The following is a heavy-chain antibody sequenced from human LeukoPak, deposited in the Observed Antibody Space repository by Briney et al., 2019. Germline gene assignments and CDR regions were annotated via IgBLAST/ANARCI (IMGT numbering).Heavy chain of an antibody. CDR2: ILYDGTNK. J-gene: IGHJ4*02. CDR1: GFTFSSFG. D-gene: IGHD1-26*01. CDR3: XKDXRXYYXDNHSEMDEHDY. Sequence: GGSLXXSCAASGFTFSSFGMHWVRQAPGQGLEWVAFILYDGTNKYYADSVKGRFTISRDNSKNTLSLQMNSLRVEDTALYYXXKDXRXYYXDNHSEMDEHDYWGQGTLVTVSS. V-gene: IGHV3-30*02.